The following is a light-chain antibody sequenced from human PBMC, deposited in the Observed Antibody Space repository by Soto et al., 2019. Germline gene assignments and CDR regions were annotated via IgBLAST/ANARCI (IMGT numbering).Light chain of an antibody. CDR2: EGS. V-gene: IGLV2-23*01. J-gene: IGLJ3*02. Sequence: QSALTQPASVSGSPGQSITISCTGTSSDVGSYNLVSWYQQHPGKAPKLMIYEGSKWPSGVSNRFSGSKSGNTASLTISGLQAEDEADYYCCSYAGSSTLWVFGGGTKVTVL. CDR3: CSYAGSSTLWV. CDR1: SSDVGSYNL.